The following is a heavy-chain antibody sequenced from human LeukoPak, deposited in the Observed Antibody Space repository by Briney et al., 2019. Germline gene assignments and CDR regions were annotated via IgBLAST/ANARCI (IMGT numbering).Heavy chain of an antibody. CDR3: AKDRKGSSGYYPFDY. D-gene: IGHD3-22*01. V-gene: IGHV3-23*01. CDR2: ISGSGGST. Sequence: PGGSVRLSCAASGFAFSSYAMSWVPQAPGKGLEWVSAISGSGGSTYYADSVKGRFTISRDKSKNTRYLQMNRLRAEDTAVYYCAKDRKGSSGYYPFDYWGQGTLVTVSS. J-gene: IGHJ4*02. CDR1: GFAFSSYA.